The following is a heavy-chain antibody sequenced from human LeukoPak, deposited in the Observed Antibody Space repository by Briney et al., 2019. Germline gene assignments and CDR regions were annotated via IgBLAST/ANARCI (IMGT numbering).Heavy chain of an antibody. V-gene: IGHV3-7*01. J-gene: IGHJ4*02. Sequence: GGSVRLSCEASGFDFRNYYMRWVRQAPGTGLEWLANIKYDGTYTNYKDSVKGRLTLSRDNAKNSVYLQMNSLRAEDTAVYYCTRDEGAKVATYRFDFWGRGTLVTVSS. CDR2: IKYDGTYT. CDR1: GFDFRNYY. D-gene: IGHD4/OR15-4a*01. CDR3: TRDEGAKVATYRFDF.